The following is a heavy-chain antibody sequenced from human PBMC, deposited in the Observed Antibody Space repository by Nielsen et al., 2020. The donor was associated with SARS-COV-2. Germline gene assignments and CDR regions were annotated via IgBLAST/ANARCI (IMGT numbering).Heavy chain of an antibody. D-gene: IGHD5-24*01. CDR2: ISSSSSTK. J-gene: IGHJ4*02. Sequence: GESLKISCAASGFTFDDYGMSWVRQAPGKGLEWVSSISSSSSTKYYADSVKGRFTISRDNARDSLYLQMNSLRVEDAAVYYCARGGWPRPFDYWGQGTLVTVSS. CDR3: ARGGWPRPFDY. CDR1: GFTFDDYG. V-gene: IGHV3-48*04.